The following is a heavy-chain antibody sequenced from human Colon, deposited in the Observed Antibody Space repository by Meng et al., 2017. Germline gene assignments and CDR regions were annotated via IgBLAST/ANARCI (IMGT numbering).Heavy chain of an antibody. Sequence: QVQLQESGPGVVKPPQPLSLTCIISGGSINSADYYWNWIRQSPGKGLEWLGYIHSSGNTYYTPSLKSRLTMSLDTSKNQFSLRLTSVTAADTAVYYCARNPVIPDARTFDFWGQGALVTVSS. CDR3: ARNPVIPDARTFDF. V-gene: IGHV4-30-4*01. D-gene: IGHD2-2*01. CDR2: IHSSGNT. CDR1: GGSINSADYY. J-gene: IGHJ4*02.